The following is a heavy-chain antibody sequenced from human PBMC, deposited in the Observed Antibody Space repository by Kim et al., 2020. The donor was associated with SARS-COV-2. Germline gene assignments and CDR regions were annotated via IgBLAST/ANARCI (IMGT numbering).Heavy chain of an antibody. CDR1: GYSISSGYY. J-gene: IGHJ4*02. D-gene: IGHD6-6*01. Sequence: SETLSLTCTVSGYSISSGYYWGWIRQPPGKGLEWIGSIYHSGSTYYNPSLKSRVTISVDTSKNQFSLKLSSVTAADTAVYYCARGVDIAAPYYWGQGTLV. V-gene: IGHV4-38-2*02. CDR2: IYHSGST. CDR3: ARGVDIAAPYY.